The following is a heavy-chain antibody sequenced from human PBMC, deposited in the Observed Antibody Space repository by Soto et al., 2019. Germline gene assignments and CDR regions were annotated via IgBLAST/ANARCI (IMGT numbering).Heavy chain of an antibody. J-gene: IGHJ5*02. D-gene: IGHD1-7*01. CDR2: IDPRDSYT. V-gene: IGHV5-10-1*01. Sequence: GESRKVSCDASGYWFTTYWISWVRQMPGKGLEWMGAIDPRDSYTKYSPSFQGHVTISVDKSISTAYLQWNSLKASDTAIYYCAREKSDLELFNWLDPWGQGTLVTVSS. CDR1: GYWFTTYW. CDR3: AREKSDLELFNWLDP.